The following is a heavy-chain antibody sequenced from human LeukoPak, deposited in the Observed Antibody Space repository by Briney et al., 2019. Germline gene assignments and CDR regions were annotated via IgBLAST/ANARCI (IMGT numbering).Heavy chain of an antibody. Sequence: PGGSLRLSCAASGFTFSSYDMHWVRQATGNGLEWVSGIGTLGDTYYSGSVKGRFTISRENAKNSLYLQMNSLRAGDTAVYYCARVGGSYYGTRDGFDIWGQGTMVTVSS. J-gene: IGHJ3*02. V-gene: IGHV3-13*01. D-gene: IGHD1-26*01. CDR1: GFTFSSYD. CDR2: IGTLGDT. CDR3: ARVGGSYYGTRDGFDI.